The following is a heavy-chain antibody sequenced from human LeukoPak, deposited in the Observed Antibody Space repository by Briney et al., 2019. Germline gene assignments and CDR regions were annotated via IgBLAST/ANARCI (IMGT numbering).Heavy chain of an antibody. CDR3: ARSNRYSGYHGNWFDP. J-gene: IGHJ5*02. D-gene: IGHD5-12*01. V-gene: IGHV4-34*01. CDR2: INHSGST. Sequence: PSETLSLTCAVYGGSFSGYYWSWIRQPPGKGLEWIGEINHSGSTNYNPSLKSRVTISVDTSKNQFSLKLSSVTTADTAVYYCARSNRYSGYHGNWFDPWGQGTLVTVSS. CDR1: GGSFSGYY.